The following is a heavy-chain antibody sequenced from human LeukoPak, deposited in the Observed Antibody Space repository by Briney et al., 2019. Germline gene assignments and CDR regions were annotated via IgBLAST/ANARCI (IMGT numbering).Heavy chain of an antibody. J-gene: IGHJ4*02. CDR3: ARGDFGDCGGDCYHFDY. V-gene: IGHV7-4-1*02. D-gene: IGHD2-21*02. CDR1: GYTFTSYA. CDR2: INTNTGNP. Sequence: ASVKVSCKASGYTFTSYAMNWVRQAPGQGLEWMGWINTNTGNPTYAQGFTGRFVFSLDTSVSTAYLQISSLKAEDTAVYYCARGDFGDCGGDCYHFDYWGQGTLVTVSS.